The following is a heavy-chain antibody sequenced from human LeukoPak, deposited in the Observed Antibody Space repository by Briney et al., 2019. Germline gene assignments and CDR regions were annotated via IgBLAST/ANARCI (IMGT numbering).Heavy chain of an antibody. J-gene: IGHJ4*02. V-gene: IGHV3-7*03. CDR3: AKDPPIVIVPAATYFDY. CDR1: GFTFSSYW. D-gene: IGHD2-2*01. Sequence: GGSLRLSCAASGFTFSSYWMSWVRQAPGKGLEWVANMQPDGGEKYYVDSVKGRFTISRDNAKNSLYLQMNNLRAEDTAVYYCAKDPPIVIVPAATYFDYWGQGTLVTVSS. CDR2: MQPDGGEK.